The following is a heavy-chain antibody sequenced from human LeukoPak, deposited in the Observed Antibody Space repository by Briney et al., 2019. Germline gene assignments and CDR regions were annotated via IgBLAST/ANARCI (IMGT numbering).Heavy chain of an antibody. D-gene: IGHD3-16*01. Sequence: SETLSLTCTVSGGSISSYHWSWVRQPAGKGLEWIGRIYNSGSTNYNPSLKSRVTMSVDTSKSQFSLKLSSVTAADTAVYYCVRDEAVPGTFGQNWGQGTLVTASS. CDR1: GGSISSYH. CDR3: VRDEAVPGTFGQN. CDR2: IYNSGST. J-gene: IGHJ4*02. V-gene: IGHV4-4*07.